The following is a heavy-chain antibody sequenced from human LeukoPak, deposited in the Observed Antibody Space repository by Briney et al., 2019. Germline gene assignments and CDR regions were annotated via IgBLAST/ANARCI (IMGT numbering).Heavy chain of an antibody. CDR3: AGGMSGYCSSTSCKYYYYGMDV. CDR1: GGSISSGGYS. Sequence: SETLSLTCAVSGGSISSGGYSWSWIRQPPGKGLEWIGYIYHSGSTYYNPSLKSRVTISVDRSKNQFSLKLSSVTAADTAVYYCAGGMSGYCSSTSCKYYYYGMDVWGQGTTVTVSS. D-gene: IGHD2-2*01. V-gene: IGHV4-30-2*01. CDR2: IYHSGST. J-gene: IGHJ6*02.